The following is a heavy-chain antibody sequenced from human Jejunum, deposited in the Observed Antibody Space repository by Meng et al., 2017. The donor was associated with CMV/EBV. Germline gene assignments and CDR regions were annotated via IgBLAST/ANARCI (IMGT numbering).Heavy chain of an antibody. V-gene: IGHV1-46*01. D-gene: IGHD3/OR15-3a*01. Sequence: ASVRLYCKASGYTFIDYYMNWVRQAPGQGLEWVGKINPRFDTTDYAPDFQGRVTITRDTSTSTVYMELSSLRSEDTAVYYCAKELDFWGQGTLVTVSS. CDR3: AKELDF. CDR2: INPRFDTT. J-gene: IGHJ4*02. CDR1: GYTFIDYY.